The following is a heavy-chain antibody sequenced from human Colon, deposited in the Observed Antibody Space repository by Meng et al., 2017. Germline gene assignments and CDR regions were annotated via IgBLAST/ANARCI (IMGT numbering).Heavy chain of an antibody. J-gene: IGHJ4*02. CDR2: IYYTGST. CDR1: GAPVSSGSDY. CDR3: ARGPLDY. Sequence: QVQLQESGPGLLRPSATLSLTCTVLGAPVSSGSDYWSWIRQPPGKGLEWIGYIYYTGSTNYNPSLKSRVTISVDTSKNQFSLKLSSVTAADTAVYYCARGPLDYWGQGTLVTVSS. V-gene: IGHV4-61*01.